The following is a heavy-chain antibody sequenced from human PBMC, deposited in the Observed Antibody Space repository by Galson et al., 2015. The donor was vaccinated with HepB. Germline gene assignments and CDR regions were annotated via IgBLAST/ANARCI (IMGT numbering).Heavy chain of an antibody. V-gene: IGHV5-10-1*01. J-gene: IGHJ2*01. CDR2: IAPTDSYT. CDR3: ARHREQWLIQDWYFDL. Sequence: QSGAEVKKPGESLRISCKGSGYSFTSYWINWVRQMPGKGLEWMGTIAPTDSYTKYSPSFQGHVTISVDKSISTAYLQWSSLKASDTAMYYCARHREQWLIQDWYFDLWGRGTLGTGSS. CDR1: GYSFTSYW. D-gene: IGHD6-19*01.